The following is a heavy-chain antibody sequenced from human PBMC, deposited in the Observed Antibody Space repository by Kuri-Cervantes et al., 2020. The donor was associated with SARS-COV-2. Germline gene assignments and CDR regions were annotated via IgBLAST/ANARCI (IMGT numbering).Heavy chain of an antibody. CDR3: TRSPYDFWSGSWG. Sequence: SETLSLTCAVSGGSFSGYYWSWIRQPPGKGLEWIGEINHSGSSNYNPSLKSRVTISVDTSKNQFSLKLTSVTAADTAVYYCTRSPYDFWSGSWGWGQGTLVTVSS. V-gene: IGHV4-34*01. D-gene: IGHD3-3*01. CDR1: GGSFSGYY. CDR2: INHSGSS. J-gene: IGHJ4*02.